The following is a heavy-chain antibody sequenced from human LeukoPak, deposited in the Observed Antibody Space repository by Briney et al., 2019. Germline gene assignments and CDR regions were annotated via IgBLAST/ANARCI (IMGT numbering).Heavy chain of an antibody. D-gene: IGHD5-18*01. CDR2: ISNSGATI. J-gene: IGHJ6*03. CDR3: ARDRTGYTYMDV. V-gene: IGHV3-48*03. Sequence: GGSLRLSCAASGFTFSSYEMNWVRQAPGKGLEWLSYISNSGATIYYAASVKGRFTISRDNAKNSLYLQMNSLRAEDTAVYYCARDRTGYTYMDVWGKGTTVTVSS. CDR1: GFTFSSYE.